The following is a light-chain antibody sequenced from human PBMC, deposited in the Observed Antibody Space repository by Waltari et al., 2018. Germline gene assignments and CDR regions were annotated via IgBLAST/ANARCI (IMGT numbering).Light chain of an antibody. J-gene: IGKJ2*01. CDR2: HAS. V-gene: IGKV1-5*03. CDR3: QQYRSYPYT. Sequence: DIQLTQSPSTLSASVGDRVTITCRASRNSGTLLAWYQQKPGKAPKLLIYHASILETGVPSRFSGSGSGTEFTLTISSLQPDDFATYYCQQYRSYPYTFGRGTKLEI. CDR1: RNSGTL.